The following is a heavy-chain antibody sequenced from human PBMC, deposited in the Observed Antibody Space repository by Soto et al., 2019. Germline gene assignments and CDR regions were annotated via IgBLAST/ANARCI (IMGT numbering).Heavy chain of an antibody. CDR2: IYYSGST. CDR1: GGSISSGGYY. CDR3: ARESSLYDFWSGNPAYYYMDV. V-gene: IGHV4-31*03. J-gene: IGHJ6*03. Sequence: SETLSLTCTVSGGSISSGGYYWSWIRQHPGKGLEWIGYIYYSGSTYYNPSLKSRVTISVDTSKNQFSLKLSSVTAADTAVYYCARESSLYDFWSGNPAYYYMDVWGKGTTVTVSS. D-gene: IGHD3-3*01.